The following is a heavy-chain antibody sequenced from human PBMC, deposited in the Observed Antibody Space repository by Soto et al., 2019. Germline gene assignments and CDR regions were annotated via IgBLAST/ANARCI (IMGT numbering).Heavy chain of an antibody. D-gene: IGHD3-22*01. Sequence: GSLRLSCAASGFTVQDYALHWVRQAPGKGLEWVSLISWSGGNRYYAESVKGRFTISRDNSKNTLYLQMNSLRAEDTAVYYCAKDPIPENYYDSSGYYPHNWFDPWGQGTLVTVSS. CDR2: ISWSGGNR. CDR1: GFTVQDYA. J-gene: IGHJ5*02. CDR3: AKDPIPENYYDSSGYYPHNWFDP. V-gene: IGHV3-23*01.